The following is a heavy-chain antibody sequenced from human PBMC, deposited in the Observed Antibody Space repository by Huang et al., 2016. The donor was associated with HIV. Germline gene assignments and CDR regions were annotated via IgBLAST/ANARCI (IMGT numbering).Heavy chain of an antibody. CDR3: SRQPPDDFWSFLTN. CDR1: GFTFSDSA. V-gene: IGHV3-73*01. J-gene: IGHJ4*02. Sequence: EVQLVESGGGLVQPGGSLKLSCAASGFTFSDSAMHWVRQASGKGLEWVGRIRTKGNKYATAYTASVKGRFTVSRDDSKNTAYLQMNSLKTEDTAVYYCSRQPPDDFWSFLTNWGQGTLVTVSS. CDR2: IRTKGNKYAT. D-gene: IGHD3-3*01.